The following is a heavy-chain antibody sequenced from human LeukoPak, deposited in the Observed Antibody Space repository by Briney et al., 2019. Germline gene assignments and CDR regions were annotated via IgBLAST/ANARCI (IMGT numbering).Heavy chain of an antibody. V-gene: IGHV4-59*08. CDR2: IHNSGRT. CDR1: GGSVSSYY. CDR3: ARHGTISSESYFDY. J-gene: IGHJ4*02. Sequence: SETLSLTCSVSGGSVSSYYWSWTRQSPGKGLEWIGYIHNSGRTNYNPSLKSRVTGFVDTSKNQVSLRLSSVTAADTAVYYCARHGTISSESYFDYWGQGALVTVSS. D-gene: IGHD1-14*01.